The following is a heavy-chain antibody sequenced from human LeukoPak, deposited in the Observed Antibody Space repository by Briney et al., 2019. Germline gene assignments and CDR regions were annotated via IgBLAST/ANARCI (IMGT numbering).Heavy chain of an antibody. CDR1: GGTFSSYT. D-gene: IGHD5-12*01. V-gene: IGHV1-69*13. Sequence: GASVKVSCKASGGTFSSYTISWVRQAPGQGLEWMGGIIPIFGTAHYAQKFQGRVTITADESTSTAYMELSSLRSEDTAVYYCAKDPPYSGYAGSSDWGQGTPVTVSS. CDR3: AKDPPYSGYAGSSD. CDR2: IIPIFGTA. J-gene: IGHJ4*02.